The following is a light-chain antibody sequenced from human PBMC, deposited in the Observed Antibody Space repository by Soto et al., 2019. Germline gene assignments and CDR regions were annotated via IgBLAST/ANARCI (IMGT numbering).Light chain of an antibody. V-gene: IGLV2-14*01. CDR2: EVS. Sequence: QSALTQPASVSGSPGQSSTISCTGTSSDIGTYNYVSWYQQHPGKAPKLMIYEVSDRPSGVSNRFSGSKSGNTASLTISGLQAEDEADYYCSSYTATNTWVFGGGTQLTVL. CDR3: SSYTATNTWV. J-gene: IGLJ3*02. CDR1: SSDIGTYNY.